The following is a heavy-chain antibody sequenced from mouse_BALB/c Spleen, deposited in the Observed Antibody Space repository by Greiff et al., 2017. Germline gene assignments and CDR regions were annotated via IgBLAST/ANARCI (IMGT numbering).Heavy chain of an antibody. CDR1: GFTFSSYA. V-gene: IGHV5-6-5*01. Sequence: EVQRVESGGGLVKPGGSLKLSCAASGFTFSSYAMSWVRQTPEKRLEWVASISSGGSTYYPDSVKGRFTISRDNARNILYLQMSSLRSEDTAMYYCASRGVYYDYDRHAMDYWGQGTSVTVSS. CDR3: ASRGVYYDYDRHAMDY. J-gene: IGHJ4*01. D-gene: IGHD2-4*01. CDR2: ISSGGST.